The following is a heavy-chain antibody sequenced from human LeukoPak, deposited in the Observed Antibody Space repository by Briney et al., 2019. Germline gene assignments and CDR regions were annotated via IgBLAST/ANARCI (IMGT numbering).Heavy chain of an antibody. Sequence: GASVKVSCKASGYTFTSYYMHWVRQAPGQGLERMGIINPSGGSTSYAQKFQGRVTMTRDTSTSTVYMELSSLRSEDTAVYYCARDRHDYYYGMDVWGQGTTVTVSS. CDR3: ARDRHDYYYGMDV. J-gene: IGHJ6*02. CDR2: INPSGGST. CDR1: GYTFTSYY. V-gene: IGHV1-46*01.